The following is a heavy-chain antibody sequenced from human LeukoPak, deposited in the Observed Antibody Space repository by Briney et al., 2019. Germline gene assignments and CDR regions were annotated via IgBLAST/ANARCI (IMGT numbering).Heavy chain of an antibody. CDR3: ARRVSATRWFDP. Sequence: QPGGSLRLSCAASGFTFSSYWMHWVRHAPGKGLVWVSRINSDGGTTNYADSVKGRFTISRDNAENTLYLQMNSLRVEDTAVYYCARRVSATRWFDPWGQGTLVTVSS. CDR2: INSDGGTT. V-gene: IGHV3-74*01. J-gene: IGHJ5*02. D-gene: IGHD2-15*01. CDR1: GFTFSSYW.